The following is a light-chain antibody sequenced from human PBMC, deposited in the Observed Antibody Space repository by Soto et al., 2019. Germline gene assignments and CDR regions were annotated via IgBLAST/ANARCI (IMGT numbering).Light chain of an antibody. CDR2: DAS. CDR1: QDISNY. V-gene: IGKV1-33*01. CDR3: QQYDNLPT. Sequence: DIQMTQSPSSLSASVGDRVTITWQASQDISNYLNWYQQKPGKAPKLLIYDASNLETVVPSRFSGSVSGTDFTFTISMLQPEDIATDYCQQYDNLPTFGGGTKVEIK. J-gene: IGKJ4*01.